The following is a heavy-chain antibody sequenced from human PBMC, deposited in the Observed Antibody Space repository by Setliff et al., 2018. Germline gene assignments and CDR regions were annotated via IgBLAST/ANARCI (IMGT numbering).Heavy chain of an antibody. V-gene: IGHV1-46*01. CDR2: INPSGGST. Sequence: ASVKVSCKASGYTFTSSYMHWVRQAPGQGLEWMGIINPSGGSTIYAQKFQGRVTMTRDTSTSTAYMELSSLRSDDTAVYYCARFSGHNYGSFDSWGQGTLVTVSS. CDR3: ARFSGHNYGSFDS. D-gene: IGHD5-18*01. CDR1: GYTFTSSY. J-gene: IGHJ4*02.